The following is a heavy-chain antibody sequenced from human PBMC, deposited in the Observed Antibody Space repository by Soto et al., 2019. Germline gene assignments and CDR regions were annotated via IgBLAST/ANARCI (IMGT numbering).Heavy chain of an antibody. J-gene: IGHJ4*02. CDR1: GGSISSSNW. CDR3: ASLYYYDSSGYYSVSHLIDY. D-gene: IGHD3-22*01. CDR2: IYHSGST. Sequence: PSETLSLTCAVSGGSISSSNWWSWVRQPPGKGLEWIGEIYHSGSTNYNPSLKSRVTISVDKSKNQFSLKLSSVTAADTAVYYCASLYYYDSSGYYSVSHLIDYWGQGTLVTVSS. V-gene: IGHV4-4*02.